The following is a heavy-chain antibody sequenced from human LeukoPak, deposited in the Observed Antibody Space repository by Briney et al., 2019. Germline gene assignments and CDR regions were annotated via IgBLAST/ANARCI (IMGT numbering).Heavy chain of an antibody. CDR1: GFTFSSYA. Sequence: GGSLRLSCAASGFTFSSYAMSWVRQAPGKGLEWVSSISNIGGITFYTDSVKGRLTISRDNSKITLHLQMKRLRAEDTAVYYCAKSYNGYESKPDYWGQGTLVTVSS. CDR3: AKSYNGYESKPDY. V-gene: IGHV3-23*01. J-gene: IGHJ4*02. D-gene: IGHD5-12*01. CDR2: ISNIGGIT.